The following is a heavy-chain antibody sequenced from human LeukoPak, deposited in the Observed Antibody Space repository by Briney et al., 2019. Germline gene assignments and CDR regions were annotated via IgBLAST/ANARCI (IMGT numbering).Heavy chain of an antibody. CDR1: GYTFTGYY. Sequence: ASVKVSCKASGYTFTGYYMHWVRQAPGQGLEWMGWINPDSGGSIYAQNFQGRVTMTRDTSISTAYMELSSLRSDDTAVYYCARDLGDTYGSVGDFDYWGQGTLVTVSS. CDR3: ARDLGDTYGSVGDFDY. J-gene: IGHJ4*02. CDR2: INPDSGGS. V-gene: IGHV1-2*02. D-gene: IGHD3-10*01.